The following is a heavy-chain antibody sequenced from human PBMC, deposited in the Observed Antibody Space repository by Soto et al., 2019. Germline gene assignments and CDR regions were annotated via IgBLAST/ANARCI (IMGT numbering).Heavy chain of an antibody. CDR2: ISSSSSYI. CDR1: GFTFSSYS. V-gene: IGHV3-21*01. CDR3: ARSGGNRYYYYYGMDV. Sequence: GGSLRLSCAASGFTFSSYSMNWVRQAPGKGLEWVSSISSSSSYIYYADSVKGRFTISRDNAKNSLYLQMNSLRAEDTAVYYCARSGGNRYYYYYGMDVWGQGTTVTVSS. D-gene: IGHD1-26*01. J-gene: IGHJ6*02.